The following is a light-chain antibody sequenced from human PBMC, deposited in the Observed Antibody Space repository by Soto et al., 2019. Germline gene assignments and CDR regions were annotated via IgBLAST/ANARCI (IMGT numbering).Light chain of an antibody. J-gene: IGKJ5*01. CDR1: QSLLHSNGYNY. CDR2: LGS. Sequence: DIVMTQSPLALPATPREPASISCSSAQSLLHSNGYNYLDWYLQKPGQSPQLLIYLGSNRASGVPDRLSGSGSGTDFTLKISRVEPEDVGVYYCMQALPTPTFGQGTRLEIK. V-gene: IGKV2-28*01. CDR3: MQALPTPT.